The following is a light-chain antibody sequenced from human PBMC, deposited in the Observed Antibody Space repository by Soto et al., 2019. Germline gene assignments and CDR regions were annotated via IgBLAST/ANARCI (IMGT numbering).Light chain of an antibody. CDR2: DAS. CDR3: QQHSNSIT. V-gene: IGKV3-11*01. CDR1: QSVSSY. Sequence: EIVLTQSPATLSLSPGERATLSCRASQSVSSYLAWYQQKPGQAPRLLIYDASNRATGIPARFSGSGSGTDFALTISSLETEDFAVYYCQQHSNSITFVQGPRLEIK. J-gene: IGKJ5*01.